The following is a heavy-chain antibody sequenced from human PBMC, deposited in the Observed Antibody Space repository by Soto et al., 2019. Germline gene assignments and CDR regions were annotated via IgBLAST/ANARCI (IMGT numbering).Heavy chain of an antibody. D-gene: IGHD3-10*01. Sequence: QVQLVQSGAEVKKPGASVKVSCKASGYTFTSYGISWVRQAPGQGLEWMGWISAYNGNTNYAQKLQGRVTMTPDTSTRTSYMELMNLRSDDTAVYYCAREYGSGSRFDYWGQGTLVTVSS. CDR1: GYTFTSYG. CDR3: AREYGSGSRFDY. V-gene: IGHV1-18*01. J-gene: IGHJ4*02. CDR2: ISAYNGNT.